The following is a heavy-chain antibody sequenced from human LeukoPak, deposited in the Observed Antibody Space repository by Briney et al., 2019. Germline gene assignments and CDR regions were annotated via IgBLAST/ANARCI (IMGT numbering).Heavy chain of an antibody. CDR1: GGSLSSGDYY. Sequence: SQTLSLTCTVSGGSLSSGDYYWRWIRQPPGKGREWIGYIYYSGSTYYNPSRKGRVTISVETSKNQFSLKWSAVTAADPAGYSCAISGEVLQRPLDYWGQGTLATLSS. D-gene: IGHD3-10*01. J-gene: IGHJ4*02. CDR2: IYYSGST. CDR3: AISGEVLQRPLDY. V-gene: IGHV4-30-4*01.